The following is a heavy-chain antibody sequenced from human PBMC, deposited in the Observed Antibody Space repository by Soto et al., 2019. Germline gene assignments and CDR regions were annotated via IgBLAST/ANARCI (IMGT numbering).Heavy chain of an antibody. D-gene: IGHD3-3*01. CDR1: GYTFTSYD. CDR3: ARVAPVTIFGVVTPLGYYGMDV. J-gene: IGHJ6*02. CDR2: MNPNSGNT. Sequence: ASVKVSCKASGYTFTSYDINWVRQATGHGLEWMGWMNPNSGNTGYAQKFQGRVTMTRNTSISTAYMELSSLRSEETAVYYCARVAPVTIFGVVTPLGYYGMDVWGQGTTVTVSS. V-gene: IGHV1-8*01.